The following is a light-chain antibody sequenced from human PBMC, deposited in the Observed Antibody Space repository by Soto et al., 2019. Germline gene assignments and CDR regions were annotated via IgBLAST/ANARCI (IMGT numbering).Light chain of an antibody. CDR3: SSYTSSTPHV. J-gene: IGLJ1*01. V-gene: IGLV2-14*01. Sequence: QSVLTQPASVSGSPGQSITISCTGTSSDVGGYDYVSWYQQHPGKAPKLMIYDVTNRPSGVSNRFSGSKSGNTASLTISGLRAEDGASYYCSSYTSSTPHVLGTGTKV. CDR2: DVT. CDR1: SSDVGGYDY.